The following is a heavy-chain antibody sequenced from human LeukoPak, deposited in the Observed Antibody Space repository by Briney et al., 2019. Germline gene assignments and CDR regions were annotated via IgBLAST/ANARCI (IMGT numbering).Heavy chain of an antibody. CDR3: ARNRDPDCTNGVCYSRHRFDP. CDR1: GGTFSSYA. Sequence: GASVKVSCKASGGTFSSYAISWVRQAPGQGLEWMGRIIPIFGTANYAQKFQGRVTITTDESTSTAYMELSSLRSEDTAVYYCARNRDPDCTNGVCYSRHRFDPWGQGTLVTVSS. CDR2: IIPIFGTA. V-gene: IGHV1-69*05. J-gene: IGHJ5*02. D-gene: IGHD2-8*01.